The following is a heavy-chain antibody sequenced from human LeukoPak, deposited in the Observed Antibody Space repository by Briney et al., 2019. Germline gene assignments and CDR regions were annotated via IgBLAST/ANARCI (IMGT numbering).Heavy chain of an antibody. CDR1: GGTFSSYA. CDR2: IIPIFGTA. J-gene: IGHJ3*02. D-gene: IGHD3-22*01. Sequence: SVKVSCKASGGTFSSYAISWVRQAPGQGLEWMGGIIPIFGTANYAQKFQGRVTITTDESTSTAYMELSSLRSEDTAVYYCARHTRHYYDSSGDAFDIWGQGTMGTVSS. V-gene: IGHV1-69*05. CDR3: ARHTRHYYDSSGDAFDI.